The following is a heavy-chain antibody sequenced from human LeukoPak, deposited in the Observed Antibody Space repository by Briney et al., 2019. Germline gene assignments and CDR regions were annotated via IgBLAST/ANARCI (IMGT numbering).Heavy chain of an antibody. V-gene: IGHV1-69*05. CDR3: AGYNWNYAWFDP. J-gene: IGHJ5*02. Sequence: SVKVSCKASGYTFTSYGISWVRQAPGQGLEWMGGIIPIFGTANYAQKFQGRVTITTDESTSTAYMELSSLRSEDTAVYYCAGYNWNYAWFDPWGQGTLVTVSS. CDR2: IIPIFGTA. CDR1: GYTFTSYG. D-gene: IGHD1-7*01.